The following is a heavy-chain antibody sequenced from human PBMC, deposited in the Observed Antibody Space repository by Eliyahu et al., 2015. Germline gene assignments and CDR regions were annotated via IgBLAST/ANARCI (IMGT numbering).Heavy chain of an antibody. CDR2: IKQDGSEK. D-gene: IGHD1-26*01. V-gene: IGHV3-7*01. CDR3: ARVPGGSYYDYFDY. J-gene: IGHJ4*02. Sequence: EVQLVESGGGLVQPGGSLRLSCAASGFXFXSYWMSWVRQAPGKGLEWVANIKQDGSEKYYVDSVKGRFTISRDNAKNSLYLQMNSLRAEDTAVYYCARVPGGSYYDYFDYWGQGTLVTVSS. CDR1: GFXFXSYW.